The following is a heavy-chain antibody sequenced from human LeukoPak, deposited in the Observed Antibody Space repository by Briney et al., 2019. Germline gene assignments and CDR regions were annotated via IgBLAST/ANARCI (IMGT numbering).Heavy chain of an antibody. V-gene: IGHV4-59*08. D-gene: IGHD6-19*01. CDR1: AGSISSYY. CDR2: IYYSGST. J-gene: IGHJ4*02. Sequence: SETLSLTSTGSAGSISSYYWSWLRPAPGHGLEWIGNIYYSGSTNYNTSLKSRVTITVDTSKTQFTLMLSSVTAAATAYYYCARQGRYSRGWYLRFWGQGTRVSVSS. CDR3: ARQGRYSRGWYLRF.